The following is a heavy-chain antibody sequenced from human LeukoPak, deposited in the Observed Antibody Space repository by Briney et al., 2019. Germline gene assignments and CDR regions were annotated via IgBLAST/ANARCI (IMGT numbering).Heavy chain of an antibody. CDR2: ISYDGSNK. CDR3: AREAGGGIQTYYFDY. Sequence: PGRSLRLSCAASGFTFSSYAMHWVRQAPGKGLEWVAVISYDGSNKYYADSVKGRFTISRDNSENTLYLQMNSLRAEDTAVYYCAREAGGGIQTYYFDYWGQGTLVTVSS. D-gene: IGHD5-18*01. CDR1: GFTFSSYA. V-gene: IGHV3-30-3*01. J-gene: IGHJ4*02.